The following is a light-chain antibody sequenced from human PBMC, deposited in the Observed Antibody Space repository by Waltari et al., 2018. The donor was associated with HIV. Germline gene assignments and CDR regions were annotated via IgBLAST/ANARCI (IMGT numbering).Light chain of an antibody. CDR3: QSYDNSLSGSFV. CDR1: SSTIGAGSD. CDR2: GNN. V-gene: IGLV1-40*01. J-gene: IGLJ1*01. Sequence: QSVLTQPPSVSGAPGQRVTISCTGSSSTIGAGSDVHWYQQIPGKAPRLLIFGNNNRPSGVPDRFSVSKSDTSASLAVTGLQAEDEADYYCQSYDNSLSGSFVFGTGTKVTVL.